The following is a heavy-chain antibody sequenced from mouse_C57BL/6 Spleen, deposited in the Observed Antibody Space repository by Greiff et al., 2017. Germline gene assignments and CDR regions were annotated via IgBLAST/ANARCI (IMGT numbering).Heavy chain of an antibody. D-gene: IGHD4-1*01. CDR1: GFTFSSYG. J-gene: IGHJ2*01. Sequence: EVQRVESGGDLVKPGGSLKLSCAASGFTFSSYGMSWVRQTPDKRLEWVATISSGGSYTYYPDSVKGRFTISRDNAKNTLYLQMSSLKSEDTAMYYCARRGIGFDYWGQGTTLTVSS. CDR2: ISSGGSYT. V-gene: IGHV5-6*01. CDR3: ARRGIGFDY.